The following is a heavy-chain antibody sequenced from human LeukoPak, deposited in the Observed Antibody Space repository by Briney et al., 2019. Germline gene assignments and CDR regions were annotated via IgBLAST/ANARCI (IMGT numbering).Heavy chain of an antibody. CDR3: ARIGYSSSCFDY. CDR2: IKQDGSEK. V-gene: IGHV3-7*01. CDR1: GFTFSSNW. D-gene: IGHD6-6*01. Sequence: GGSLRLSCAVSGFTFSSNWMSWVRQAPGKGLGWVANIKQDGSEKYYVDSVKGRFTIFRDNAKNSLYLQMNSLRAADTDVYYCARIGYSSSCFDYWGQGTLVTVSS. J-gene: IGHJ4*02.